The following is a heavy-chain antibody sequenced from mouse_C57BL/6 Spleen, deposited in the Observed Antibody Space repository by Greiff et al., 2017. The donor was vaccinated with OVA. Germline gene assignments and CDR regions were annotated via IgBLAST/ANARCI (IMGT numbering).Heavy chain of an antibody. CDR1: GFSLTSYA. Sequence: QVQLKESGPGLVAPSQSLSITCTVSGFSLTSYAISWVRQPPGKGLEWLGVIWTGGGTNYNSALNSRLSISKDNSKSQVFLKMNSLQTDDTARYYCARMDYGSSYDAMDYWGQGTSVTVSS. D-gene: IGHD1-1*01. CDR2: IWTGGGT. V-gene: IGHV2-9-1*01. J-gene: IGHJ4*01. CDR3: ARMDYGSSYDAMDY.